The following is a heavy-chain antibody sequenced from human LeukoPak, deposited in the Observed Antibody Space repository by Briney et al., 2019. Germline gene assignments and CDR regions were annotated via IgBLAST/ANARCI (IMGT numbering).Heavy chain of an antibody. J-gene: IGHJ6*02. CDR1: GGSVTSTNW. V-gene: IGHV4-4*02. CDR3: ARHSSDFWSGYYTNYYGVDV. CDR2: VHLDGST. D-gene: IGHD3-3*01. Sequence: SGTLSLTCGVSGGSVTSTNWWTWVRQPPGRGLEWIGEVHLDGSTNYNPSLKSRLTISVDTSKNQFSLRLSSVTAADTAVYYCARHSSDFWSGYYTNYYGVDVWGRGTTVTVSS.